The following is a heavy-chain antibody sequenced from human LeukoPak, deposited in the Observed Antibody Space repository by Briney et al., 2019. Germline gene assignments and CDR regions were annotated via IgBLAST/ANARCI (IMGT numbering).Heavy chain of an antibody. CDR2: IFHSGST. V-gene: IGHV4-38-2*02. D-gene: IGHD6-13*01. CDR1: GGSISTYY. Sequence: TPSETLSLTCTVSGGSISTYYWGRIRQPPGKGLEWIGSIFHSGSTYYNPSLKSRVTISVDTSKNQFSLKLISVTAADTAVYYCARQADFSSSWYEGGFDPWGQGTLVTVSS. J-gene: IGHJ5*02. CDR3: ARQADFSSSWYEGGFDP.